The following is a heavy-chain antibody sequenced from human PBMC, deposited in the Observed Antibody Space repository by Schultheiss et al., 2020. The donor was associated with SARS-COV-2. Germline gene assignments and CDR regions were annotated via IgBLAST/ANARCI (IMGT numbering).Heavy chain of an antibody. D-gene: IGHD1-7*01. V-gene: IGHV3-72*01. CDR2: TRNKPNSYTI. Sequence: GESLKISCAASGFTFSSYWMSWVRQAPGKGLEWVGRTRNKPNSYTIEYAASVKGRFTISRDDSKSIAYLQMNSLRAEDTAVYYCARGTYNWNYATPIDYWGQGTLVTVSS. CDR1: GFTFSSYW. J-gene: IGHJ4*02. CDR3: ARGTYNWNYATPIDY.